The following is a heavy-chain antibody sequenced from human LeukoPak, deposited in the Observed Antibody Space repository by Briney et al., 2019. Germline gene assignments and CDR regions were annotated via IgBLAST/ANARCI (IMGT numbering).Heavy chain of an antibody. Sequence: GGSLRLSCAASGFTFSNAWMSWVRQAPGKGLEWVSAISGSGDNTYYADSVKGRFTISRDNSKNTLYLQMNSLRAEDTAVYYCAKSGGSYPYYFDYWGQGTLVTVSS. J-gene: IGHJ4*02. CDR2: ISGSGDNT. D-gene: IGHD1-26*01. CDR3: AKSGGSYPYYFDY. V-gene: IGHV3-23*01. CDR1: GFTFSNAW.